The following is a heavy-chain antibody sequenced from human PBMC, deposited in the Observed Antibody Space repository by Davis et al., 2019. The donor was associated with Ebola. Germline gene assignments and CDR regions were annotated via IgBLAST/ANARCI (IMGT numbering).Heavy chain of an antibody. V-gene: IGHV7-4-1*04. CDR2: INTNTGNP. CDR1: GYTFTSYA. CDR3: ATLPDI. J-gene: IGHJ3*02. Sequence: ASVKVSCKASGYTFTSYAMDWVRQAPGQGLEWMGWINTNTGNPTYAQGFTGRFVFSLDTSVNMAYLLINSLKTEDAAVYYCATLPDIWGQGTMVTVSS.